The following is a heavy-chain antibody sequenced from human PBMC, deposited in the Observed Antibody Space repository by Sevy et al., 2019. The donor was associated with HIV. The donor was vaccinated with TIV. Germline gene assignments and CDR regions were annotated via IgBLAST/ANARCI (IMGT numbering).Heavy chain of an antibody. D-gene: IGHD3-10*01. V-gene: IGHV1-8*01. J-gene: IGHJ3*02. CDR3: ARVMRITAAFDI. CDR1: GYTFTSYD. Sequence: ASVKVSCKASGYTFTSYDINWMRQATGQGLEWMGWMNPNSGNTGYAQKFQGRVTMTRNTSISTAYMELSSLRSEDTAVYYCARVMRITAAFDIWGQGTMVTVSS. CDR2: MNPNSGNT.